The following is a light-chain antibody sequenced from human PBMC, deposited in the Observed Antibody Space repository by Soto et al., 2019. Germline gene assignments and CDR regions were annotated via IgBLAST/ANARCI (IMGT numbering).Light chain of an antibody. CDR1: NSEVGGYNY. V-gene: IGLV2-14*01. CDR2: EGT. Sequence: QSALTQPASVSGSPGQSITISCTGTNSEVGGYNYVSWYQHHPGKAPKLMIYEGTNRPSGVSNRFSGSKSGNTASLTISGLQAEDEADYYCGSYTSRSTVVFGGGTKLTVL. CDR3: GSYTSRSTVV. J-gene: IGLJ2*01.